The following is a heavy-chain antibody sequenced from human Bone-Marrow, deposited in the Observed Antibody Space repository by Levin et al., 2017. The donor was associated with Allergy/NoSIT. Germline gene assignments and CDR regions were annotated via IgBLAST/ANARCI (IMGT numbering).Heavy chain of an antibody. Sequence: GSLRLSCTVSGGSVNSGSYYWSWIRQSPGKGLEWIGYVYYSGTTNYKPSLKSRVTISIDTSKNQFSLKVRSVTAADTGVYYCARSATVSMYMGYWGQGTLVTVSS. CDR2: VYYSGTT. CDR3: ARSATVSMYMGY. CDR1: GGSVNSGSYY. D-gene: IGHD4-17*01. J-gene: IGHJ4*02. V-gene: IGHV4-61*01.